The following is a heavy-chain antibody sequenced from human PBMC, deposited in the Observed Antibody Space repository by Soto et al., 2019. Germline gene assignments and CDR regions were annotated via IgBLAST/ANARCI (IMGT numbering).Heavy chain of an antibody. J-gene: IGHJ5*02. Sequence: SVKVSCKASGGTFSSYAISWVRQAPGQGLEWMGGIIPIFGTANYAQKFQGRVTITADESTSTAYMELSSLRSEDTAVYYCARNPNPYCSSTSCSRNWFDPWGQGTLVTVSS. D-gene: IGHD2-2*01. CDR1: GGTFSSYA. V-gene: IGHV1-69*13. CDR2: IIPIFGTA. CDR3: ARNPNPYCSSTSCSRNWFDP.